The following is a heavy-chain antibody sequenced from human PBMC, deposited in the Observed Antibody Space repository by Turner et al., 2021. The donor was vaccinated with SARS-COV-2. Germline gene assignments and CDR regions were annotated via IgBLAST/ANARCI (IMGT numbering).Heavy chain of an antibody. V-gene: IGHV3-21*06. CDR2: ISGSSRYS. Sequence: EVQLVASGGGLVEPGGSLRLSCAASGLTSRPYRMNGVRKASGKGLEWVSSISGSSRYSFYADSVKGRFTISRDNARNLLYLQMDSLRAEDSAIYYFGRLMATTDTNYFYYGMDFWGQGTTVTVSS. D-gene: IGHD5-12*01. CDR3: GRLMATTDTNYFYYGMDF. CDR1: GLTSRPYR. J-gene: IGHJ6*02.